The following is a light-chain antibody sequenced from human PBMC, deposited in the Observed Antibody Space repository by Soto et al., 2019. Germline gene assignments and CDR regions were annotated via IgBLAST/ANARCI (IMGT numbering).Light chain of an antibody. V-gene: IGKV2-28*01. J-gene: IGKJ4*01. Sequence: DTVMTQSPLSLPVTPGEPASISCRSSQSLLHSSGHNCLDWYLQKPGQSPQLLIYLGSHRASGVPDRFSGSGSGSDSTLKISRVEAEDVGVYYCMPALQSTVTFGGGTKVEIK. CDR1: QSLLHSSGHNC. CDR2: LGS. CDR3: MPALQSTVT.